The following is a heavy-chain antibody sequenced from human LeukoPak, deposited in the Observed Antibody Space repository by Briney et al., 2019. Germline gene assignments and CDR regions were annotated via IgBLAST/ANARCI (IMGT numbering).Heavy chain of an antibody. Sequence: GGSLRLSCAASGFTFSSYSMNWVRQAPGKGLEWVSSISRSSSYIYYADSVKGRFTISRDNAKNSLYLQMSSLRAEDTAVYYCARIHGDYFLDYWGQGTLVTVSS. CDR2: ISRSSSYI. D-gene: IGHD4-17*01. CDR1: GFTFSSYS. CDR3: ARIHGDYFLDY. V-gene: IGHV3-21*01. J-gene: IGHJ4*02.